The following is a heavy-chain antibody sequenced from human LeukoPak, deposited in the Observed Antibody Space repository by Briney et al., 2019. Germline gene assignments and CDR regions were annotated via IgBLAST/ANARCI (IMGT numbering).Heavy chain of an antibody. CDR3: ARLTLPAAIEYNWFDP. CDR2: IIPILGIA. CDR1: GGTFSSYA. D-gene: IGHD2-2*02. V-gene: IGHV1-69*04. J-gene: IGHJ5*02. Sequence: ASVKVSCKASGGTFSSYAISWVRQAPGQRLEWMGRIIPILGIANYAQKFQGRVTITADKSTSTAYMELSSLRSEDTAVYYCARLTLPAAIEYNWFDPWGRGTLVTVSS.